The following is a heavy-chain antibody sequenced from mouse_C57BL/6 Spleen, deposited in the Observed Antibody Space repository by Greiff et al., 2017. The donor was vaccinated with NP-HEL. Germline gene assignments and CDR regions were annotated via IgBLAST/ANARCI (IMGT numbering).Heavy chain of an antibody. CDR2: ISSGGSYT. CDR3: ASTTESSYFDV. V-gene: IGHV5-6*01. J-gene: IGHJ1*03. CDR1: GFTFSSYG. Sequence: EVQLVESGGDLVKPGGSLKLSCAASGFTFSSYGMSWVRQTPDKRLEWVATISSGGSYTYYPDSVKGRFTISRDNAKNTLYLQMSSLKSEDTAMYYCASTTESSYFDVWGTGTTVTVSS. D-gene: IGHD1-1*01.